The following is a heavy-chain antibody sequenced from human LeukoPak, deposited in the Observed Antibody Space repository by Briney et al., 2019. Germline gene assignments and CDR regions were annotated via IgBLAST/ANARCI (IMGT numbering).Heavy chain of an antibody. V-gene: IGHV3-9*01. Sequence: GGSLRLSCAGPGFTFDDYAMHWVRQAPGKGLEWLSIISYNGGFIDYADSVKGRFTISRDNAKNSLYLQLDSLRAEDTAIYYCAKVRGKYSSHFFFDYWGQGTLVTVSS. CDR2: ISYNGGFI. J-gene: IGHJ4*02. CDR3: AKVRGKYSSHFFFDY. CDR1: GFTFDDYA. D-gene: IGHD6-19*01.